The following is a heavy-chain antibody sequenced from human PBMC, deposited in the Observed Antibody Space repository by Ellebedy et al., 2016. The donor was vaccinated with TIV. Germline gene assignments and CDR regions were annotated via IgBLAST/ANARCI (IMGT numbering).Heavy chain of an antibody. D-gene: IGHD1-26*01. CDR2: INPSNGGT. CDR3: AREGGVYFFDY. V-gene: IGHV1-46*01. Sequence: AASVKVSCKASGYTFTSYTMHWVRQAPGQRLEWMGVINPSNGGTGYAQKFQGRVTMTRDTSASTVYMELSSLRSEDTAVYYCAREGGVYFFDYWGQGTLVTVSS. CDR1: GYTFTSYT. J-gene: IGHJ4*02.